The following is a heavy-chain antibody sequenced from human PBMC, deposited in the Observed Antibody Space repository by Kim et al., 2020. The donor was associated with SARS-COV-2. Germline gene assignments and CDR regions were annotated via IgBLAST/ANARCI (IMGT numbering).Heavy chain of an antibody. CDR2: INAGNGNT. CDR3: ARGWVYPYYDSSGYYKPFDC. CDR1: GYTFTSYA. Sequence: ASVKVSCKASGYTFTSYAMHWVRQAPGQRLEWMGRINAGNGNTKYSQKFQGRVTITRDTSASTAFMELSSLRSEDTAVYYCARGWVYPYYDSSGYYKPFDCCGRGSLVTVSS. D-gene: IGHD3-22*01. J-gene: IGHJ4*02. V-gene: IGHV1-3*01.